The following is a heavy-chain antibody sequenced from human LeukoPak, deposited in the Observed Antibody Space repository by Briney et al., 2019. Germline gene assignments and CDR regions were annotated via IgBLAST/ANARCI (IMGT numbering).Heavy chain of an antibody. CDR2: IYHSGAA. CDR3: SRDGGYTYDP. D-gene: IGHD5-18*01. Sequence: SETLSLTCTVSGDSISSSSYYWGWIRQPPGKGLEWIGSIYHSGAAYYNPSLKSRVNISVDTSRNQFFLKLSSVTAADTAVYYCSRDGGYTYDPWGQGTLVTVSS. CDR1: GDSISSSSYY. V-gene: IGHV4-39*02. J-gene: IGHJ5*02.